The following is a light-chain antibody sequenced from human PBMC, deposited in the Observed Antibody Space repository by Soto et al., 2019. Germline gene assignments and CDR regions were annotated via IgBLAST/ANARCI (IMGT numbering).Light chain of an antibody. CDR3: QQSFSTRWT. Sequence: DVQMTQSPSSLSASLGDRVAITCRASHDISSYLHWYQQKPGKAPQLLIYAASRLQSGVPSRFSGSGSGTDFTLTITSLQPEDSATYYCQQSFSTRWTFGQGTKVEVK. V-gene: IGKV1-39*01. CDR1: HDISSY. CDR2: AAS. J-gene: IGKJ1*01.